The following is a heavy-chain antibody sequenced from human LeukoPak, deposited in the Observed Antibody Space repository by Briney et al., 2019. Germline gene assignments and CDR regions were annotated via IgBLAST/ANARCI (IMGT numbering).Heavy chain of an antibody. CDR1: GGSISSSSYY. V-gene: IGHV4-61*02. CDR3: AGNYYGSGSYYSEDRY. Sequence: SETLSLTCTVSGGSISSSSYYWGWIRQPAGKGLEWIGRFYISGSTNYNPSLKSRVTISVDTSKNQFSLKLSSVTAADTAVYYCAGNYYGSGSYYSEDRYWGQGTLVTVSS. D-gene: IGHD3-10*01. J-gene: IGHJ4*02. CDR2: FYISGST.